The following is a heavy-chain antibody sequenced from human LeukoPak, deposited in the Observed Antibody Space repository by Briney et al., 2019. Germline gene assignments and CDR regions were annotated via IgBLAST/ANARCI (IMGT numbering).Heavy chain of an antibody. CDR3: ARHGGGYCRSTSCYLFDP. V-gene: IGHV5-51*01. CDR1: GYSFATYW. J-gene: IGHJ5*02. D-gene: IGHD2-2*01. Sequence: GESLKITCKESGYSFATYWIGWVCQMPSKCLEWMGIIYPGDSDTRYSPSFQGQVTISADKSISTAYLQWSSLKASDTAMYYCARHGGGYCRSTSCYLFDPWGQGTLVTVSS. CDR2: IYPGDSDT.